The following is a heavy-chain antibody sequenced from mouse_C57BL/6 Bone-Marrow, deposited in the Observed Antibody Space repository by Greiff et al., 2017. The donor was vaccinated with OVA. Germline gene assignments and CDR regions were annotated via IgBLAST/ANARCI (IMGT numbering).Heavy chain of an antibody. CDR1: GYAFSSYW. V-gene: IGHV1-80*01. Sequence: QVQLKESGAELVKPGASVKISCKASGYAFSSYWMNWVKQRPGKGLEWIGQIYPGDGDTNYNGKFKGKATLTADKSSSTAYMQLSSLTSEVSAVYFCARSRYYGSSYGYWGQGTTLTVSS. CDR2: IYPGDGDT. CDR3: ARSRYYGSSYGY. D-gene: IGHD1-1*01. J-gene: IGHJ2*01.